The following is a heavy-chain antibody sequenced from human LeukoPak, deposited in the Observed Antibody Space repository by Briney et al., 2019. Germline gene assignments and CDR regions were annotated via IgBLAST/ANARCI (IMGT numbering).Heavy chain of an antibody. CDR2: IYSGGST. Sequence: GSLRLSCAASGFTVSNYMTWVRQAPGKGLEWVSVIYSGGSTYYADSVKGRFTISRDTSKNTLYLQMNSLRAEDTAVYYCARDLSSVGLRNWFDPWGQGTLVTVSS. V-gene: IGHV3-66*01. D-gene: IGHD1-26*01. J-gene: IGHJ5*02. CDR3: ARDLSSVGLRNWFDP. CDR1: GFTVSNY.